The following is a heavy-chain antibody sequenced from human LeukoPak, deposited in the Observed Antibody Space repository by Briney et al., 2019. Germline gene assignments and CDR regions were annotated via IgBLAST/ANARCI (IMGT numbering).Heavy chain of an antibody. CDR1: GGSFSGYY. Sequence: SETLSLTCAVYGGSFSGYYWSWIRQPPGKGLEWIGEINHSGSTNYNPSLKSRVTISVDTSKNQFSLKLSSVTAADTAVYYCARHKKGRFLWPTYYYYMDVWGKGTTVTISS. D-gene: IGHD2-21*01. CDR2: INHSGST. J-gene: IGHJ6*03. CDR3: ARHKKGRFLWPTYYYYMDV. V-gene: IGHV4-34*01.